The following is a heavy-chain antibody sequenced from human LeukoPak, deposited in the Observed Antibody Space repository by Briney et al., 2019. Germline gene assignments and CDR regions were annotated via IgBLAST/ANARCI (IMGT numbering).Heavy chain of an antibody. D-gene: IGHD3-10*01. CDR3: ARVYYYGTTDYFDY. V-gene: IGHV4-34*01. J-gene: IGHJ4*01. Sequence: KPSETLSLTCTVYGGSFTGYYWTWIRQPPGEGLEWIGEINYSGTTNYNPSLKSRVSISIDTSKNQFSLNLSSVTAADTAVYFCARVYYYGTTDYFDYWGQGTLVTVSS. CDR2: INYSGTT. CDR1: GGSFTGYY.